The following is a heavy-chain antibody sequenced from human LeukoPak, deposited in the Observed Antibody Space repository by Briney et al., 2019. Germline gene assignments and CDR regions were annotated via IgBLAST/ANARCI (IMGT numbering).Heavy chain of an antibody. CDR2: INHSGST. V-gene: IGHV4-34*01. CDR1: GGSFSGYY. Sequence: PSETLSLTCVVYGGSFSGYYWSWIRQPPGKGLDWIGEINHSGSTNYNPSLKSRVTISVDTSKNQFSLKLSSVTAADTAVYYCARGHYYYGMDVWGQGTTVTVSS. CDR3: ARGHYYYGMDV. J-gene: IGHJ6*02.